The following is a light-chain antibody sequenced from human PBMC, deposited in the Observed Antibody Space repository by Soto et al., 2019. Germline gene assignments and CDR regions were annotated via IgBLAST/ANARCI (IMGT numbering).Light chain of an antibody. CDR3: SSYTTSITWV. CDR2: DVS. CDR1: NSDVGAYNY. J-gene: IGLJ3*02. Sequence: QSALTQPASVSGSPGQSISISCTGTNSDVGAYNYVSWYQQHPGKAPKLMIYDVSNRPSGVSNRFSGSKSGNTASLTISGLQAEDEADYYCSSYTTSITWVFGGGTKVTVL. V-gene: IGLV2-14*03.